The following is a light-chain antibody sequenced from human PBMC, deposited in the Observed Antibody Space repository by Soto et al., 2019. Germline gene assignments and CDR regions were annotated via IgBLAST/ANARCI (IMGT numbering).Light chain of an antibody. Sequence: ETLFTQSPATLSLSPGERATLSCRASQSVDSFLVWYQQKPGQPTSLLIYDASNRADGIPARFSGSGSGTEFTLTISSLQSEDFAVYYCQQYNNWHPVTFGQGTKVDIK. CDR2: DAS. CDR1: QSVDSF. V-gene: IGKV3-11*01. CDR3: QQYNNWHPVT. J-gene: IGKJ1*01.